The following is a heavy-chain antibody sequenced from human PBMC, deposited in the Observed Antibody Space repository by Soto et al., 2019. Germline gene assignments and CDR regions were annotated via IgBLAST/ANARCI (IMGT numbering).Heavy chain of an antibody. D-gene: IGHD2-15*01. Sequence: SVTVSCKXSVGSFSSYAISWVRQAPGQGLEWMGGIIPIFGTANYAQKFQRRVTITADKSTSTAYMELNSLRSEDTAVYDCARGGYCSGGSCYTDAFDIWGQGTMVTVSS. CDR3: ARGGYCSGGSCYTDAFDI. CDR1: VGSFSSYA. CDR2: IIPIFGTA. J-gene: IGHJ3*02. V-gene: IGHV1-69*06.